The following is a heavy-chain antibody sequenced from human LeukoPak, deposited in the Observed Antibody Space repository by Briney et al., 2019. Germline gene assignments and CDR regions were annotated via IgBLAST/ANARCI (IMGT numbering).Heavy chain of an antibody. CDR2: ISTYNGNT. D-gene: IGHD1-1*01. J-gene: IGHJ5*02. CDR3: ARVQLGRRRDNWFDP. V-gene: IGHV1-18*01. Sequence: ASVKVSCKASGYTFTNYGVNWVRQAPGQGLEWMGWISTYNGNTNYAQRLQGRVTMTTDTSTSTAYMELRSLRSDDTAVYYCARVQLGRRRDNWFDPWGQGTLVTVSS. CDR1: GYTFTNYG.